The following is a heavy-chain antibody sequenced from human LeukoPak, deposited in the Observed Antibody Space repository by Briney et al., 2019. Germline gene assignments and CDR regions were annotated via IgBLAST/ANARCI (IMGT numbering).Heavy chain of an antibody. D-gene: IGHD3-10*01. CDR3: ARGVYGSRPRYFDY. CDR1: GYTFTGYY. CDR2: INPNSGGT. V-gene: IGHV1-2*04. J-gene: IGHJ4*02. Sequence: ASVKVSCKASGYTFTGYYMHWVRQAPGRGLEWMGCINPNSGGTNYAQRFQGWVTMTRDTSISTAYMELSRLRSDDTAVYYCARGVYGSRPRYFDYWGQGTLVTVSS.